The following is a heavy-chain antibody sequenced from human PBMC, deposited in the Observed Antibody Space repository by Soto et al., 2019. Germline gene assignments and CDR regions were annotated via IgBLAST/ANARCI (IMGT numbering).Heavy chain of an antibody. CDR1: GFTFSSFG. V-gene: IGHV3-33*01. CDR3: ARDPTPPSPVITPHFDS. J-gene: IGHJ4*02. Sequence: GGSLRLSCAASGFTFSSFGMHWVRQAPGKGLEWVAIIWYDGSKKYYGDSVKGRFTISRDNSKNTLYLQMNSLRAEDTAVYFCARDPTPPSPVITPHFDSWGQGTLVTVSS. CDR2: IWYDGSKK. D-gene: IGHD1-20*01.